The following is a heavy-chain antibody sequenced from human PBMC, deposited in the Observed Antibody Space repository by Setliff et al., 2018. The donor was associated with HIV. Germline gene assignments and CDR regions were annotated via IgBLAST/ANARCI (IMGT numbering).Heavy chain of an antibody. J-gene: IGHJ4*02. D-gene: IGHD6-19*01. CDR2: IYHTGST. Sequence: PSETLSLTCVVSGNSISSGYYWGWVRQPPGKGLEWIGSIYHTGSTYYNPPFKSRVTLSVDTSENQFSLRLSSVTAADTAVYFCARGGTVSADFDSWGQGTLVTVSS. CDR1: GNSISSGYY. V-gene: IGHV4-38-2*01. CDR3: ARGGTVSADFDS.